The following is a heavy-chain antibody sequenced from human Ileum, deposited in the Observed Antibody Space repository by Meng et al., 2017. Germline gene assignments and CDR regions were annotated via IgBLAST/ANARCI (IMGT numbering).Heavy chain of an antibody. J-gene: IGHJ4*02. CDR1: GDSISTNW. D-gene: IGHD2-21*01. Sequence: QVPLEESGSGLVKPSGTLSLTCVVSGDSISTNWGNWVRQPPGKGLEWIGEIYNSGAFNYNPSLRSRVTISVDKSKNQLSLKLGSLTAADTAVYYCARGAIGTRPFDYWGQGTLVTVSS. CDR2: IYNSGAF. V-gene: IGHV4/OR15-8*01. CDR3: ARGAIGTRPFDY.